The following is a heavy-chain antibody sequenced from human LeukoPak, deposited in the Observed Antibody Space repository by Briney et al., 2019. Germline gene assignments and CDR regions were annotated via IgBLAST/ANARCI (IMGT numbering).Heavy chain of an antibody. D-gene: IGHD6-19*01. Sequence: RGSLRLSCAASGFTFSSYAMSWVRHAPGEGLEWVSAISGSGGSTYYADSVKGRYTISTDNSQNTLYLQINSLRAEDTAVYYCAKGTVAVADFHKSWGQGTLVTVSS. CDR1: GFTFSSYA. V-gene: IGHV3-23*01. J-gene: IGHJ4*02. CDR3: AKGTVAVADFHKS. CDR2: ISGSGGST.